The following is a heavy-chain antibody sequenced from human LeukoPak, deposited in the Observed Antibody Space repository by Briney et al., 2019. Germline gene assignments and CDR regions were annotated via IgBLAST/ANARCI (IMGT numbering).Heavy chain of an antibody. CDR1: GFIFSDYW. D-gene: IGHD3-10*01. V-gene: IGHV3-7*01. Sequence: GGSLRLSCAASGFIFSDYWMSWVRQAPGKGLEWVANMNQDGSEKYYVDSVKGRFTISRDNAKNSLSLQMNSLRAEDTAVYYCARDWAHFGYWGQGTLVTVSS. CDR2: MNQDGSEK. J-gene: IGHJ4*02. CDR3: ARDWAHFGY.